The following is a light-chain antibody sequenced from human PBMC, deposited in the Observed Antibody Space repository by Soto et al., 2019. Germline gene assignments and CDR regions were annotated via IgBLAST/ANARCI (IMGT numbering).Light chain of an antibody. J-gene: IGKJ1*01. CDR1: QSVSSN. V-gene: IGKV3-15*01. CDR2: GAS. CDR3: QQYKNWPPWT. Sequence: EIVMTQSPGTLSVSPGERATLSCRASQSVSSNLAWYQHRPGQAPWLLIYGASTRATGIPARFSGSGSGTEFTLTISSLQSEDFAVYYCQQYKNWPPWTFGQGTKVDI.